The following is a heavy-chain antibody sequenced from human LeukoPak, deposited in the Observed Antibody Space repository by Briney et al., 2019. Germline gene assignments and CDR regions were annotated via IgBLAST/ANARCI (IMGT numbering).Heavy chain of an antibody. CDR3: ATNVVGASGF. CDR1: GFTVSKYW. J-gene: IGHJ4*02. D-gene: IGHD1-26*01. CDR2: INNDGSST. V-gene: IGHV3-74*01. Sequence: QPGGSLRLSCAASGFTVSKYWMDWVRQAPGKGLVWVSRINNDGSSTSYADSVKGRFTISRDNAKNIPYLQMNSLRAEDTAVYYCATNVVGASGFWGLGTLVTVSS.